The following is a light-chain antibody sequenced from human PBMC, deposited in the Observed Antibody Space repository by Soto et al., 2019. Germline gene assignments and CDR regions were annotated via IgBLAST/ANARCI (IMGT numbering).Light chain of an antibody. J-gene: IGKJ1*01. CDR3: QQSYIPPWT. Sequence: DIQMTQSPSSLSASVGDRVTITCRASQNIRSYLNWYQQKPGKAPNLLIYDASSLQSGVPSRFSGSGSGTDFTLTISSLQPEDFASYYCQQSYIPPWTFGQGTEVEIK. CDR1: QNIRSY. CDR2: DAS. V-gene: IGKV1-39*01.